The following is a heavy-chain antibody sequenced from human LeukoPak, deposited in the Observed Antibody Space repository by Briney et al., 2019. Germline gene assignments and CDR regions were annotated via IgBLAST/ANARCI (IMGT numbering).Heavy chain of an antibody. D-gene: IGHD3-10*01. V-gene: IGHV3-43*02. CDR1: GFTFGDYT. J-gene: IGHJ1*01. CDR2: IHGGGSST. CDR3: ARDGGAGSYYKRFHH. Sequence: GGSLSLSCAASGFTFGDYTMGWVRQPPGKGLEWVSLIHGGGSSTFYAASVKGRFSISRDNSKNSLYLHMNSLRAEDTALYYCARDGGAGSYYKRFHHCGQGTLVTVSS.